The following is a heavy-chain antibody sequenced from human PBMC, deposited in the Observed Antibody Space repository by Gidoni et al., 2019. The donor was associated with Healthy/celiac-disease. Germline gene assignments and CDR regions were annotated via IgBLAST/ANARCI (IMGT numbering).Heavy chain of an antibody. CDR1: GYTFTGYY. Sequence: QVQLVQSGAEVTKPGASVTVSCTASGYTFTGYYMHWVRQAPGQGLEWMGWINPNSGGTNYAQKFQGRVTMTRDTSISTAYMELSRLRSDDTAVYYCARGINWNYEPYYFDYWGQGTLVTVSS. J-gene: IGHJ4*02. CDR3: ARGINWNYEPYYFDY. D-gene: IGHD1-7*01. V-gene: IGHV1-2*02. CDR2: INPNSGGT.